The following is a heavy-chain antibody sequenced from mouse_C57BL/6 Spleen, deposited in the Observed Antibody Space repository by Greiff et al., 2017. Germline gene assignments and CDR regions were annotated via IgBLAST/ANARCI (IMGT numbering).Heavy chain of an antibody. Sequence: VQLQQSGPELVKPGASVKISCKASGYAFSSSWMNWVKQRPGKGLEWIGRIYPGDGDTNYNGKVKGKATLTADKSSSTAYMQLSSLTSEDSAVYFCARDGYYENYFDYWGQGTTLTVSS. J-gene: IGHJ2*01. D-gene: IGHD2-3*01. CDR2: IYPGDGDT. V-gene: IGHV1-82*01. CDR1: GYAFSSSW. CDR3: ARDGYYENYFDY.